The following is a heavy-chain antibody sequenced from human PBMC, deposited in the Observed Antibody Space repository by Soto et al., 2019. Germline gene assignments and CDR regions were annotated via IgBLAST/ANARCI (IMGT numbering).Heavy chain of an antibody. CDR3: ARGVGAATRIDWFDP. D-gene: IGHD2-15*01. V-gene: IGHV1-8*01. CDR1: GYTFTSYD. CDR2: MNPNSGNT. Sequence: ASVNVSCKASGYTFTSYDINWVRQATGQGLELMGWMNPNSGNTGYAQKFQGRVTMTRXXXXXXAXMXLXXXXSEXTAVYYCARGVGAATRIDWFDPWGQGTLVTVSS. J-gene: IGHJ5*02.